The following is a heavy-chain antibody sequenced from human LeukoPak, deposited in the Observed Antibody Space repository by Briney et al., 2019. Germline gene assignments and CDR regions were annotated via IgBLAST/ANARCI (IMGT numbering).Heavy chain of an antibody. CDR2: IKQDGSEK. CDR3: ASYDSSGASGY. D-gene: IGHD3-22*01. Sequence: GGSLRLSCAASGFTFSSYWMSWVRQAPGKGLEWVANIKQDGSEKYYVDSVKGRFTISRDNAKNSLYLQMNSLRAEDTAVYYCASYDSSGASGYWGQGTLVTVSS. V-gene: IGHV3-7*01. CDR1: GFTFSSYW. J-gene: IGHJ4*02.